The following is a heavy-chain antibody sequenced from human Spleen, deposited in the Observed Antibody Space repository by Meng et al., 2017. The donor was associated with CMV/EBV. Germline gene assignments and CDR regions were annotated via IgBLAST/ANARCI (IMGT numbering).Heavy chain of an antibody. V-gene: IGHV3-74*01. Sequence: GGSLRLSCAASGFTLSNYAMNWVRQAQGKGLVWVSHINSDGNNTSYADAVKGRFTISRDNAKDTLYLQMNSLRAEDTAVYYCARGGNFDFWSGYLDNWGQGTLVTVSS. CDR3: ARGGNFDFWSGYLDN. J-gene: IGHJ4*02. D-gene: IGHD3-3*01. CDR1: GFTLSNYA. CDR2: INSDGNNT.